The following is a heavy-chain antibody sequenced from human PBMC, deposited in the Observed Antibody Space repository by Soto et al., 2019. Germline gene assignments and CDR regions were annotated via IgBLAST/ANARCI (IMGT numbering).Heavy chain of an antibody. Sequence: HVTLKESGPVLVKPTETLTLTCTVSGCSLSNDRMGVCWLRQPPGKALQWFAHIFSNDEKSYSTTLKSRLTIYKDTSKSQVVLTMTTMDPVDTATYYCARSRVRVATAYYYDYGMDVWGQGTTVTVSS. CDR2: IFSNDEK. J-gene: IGHJ6*02. V-gene: IGHV2-26*01. CDR1: GCSLSNDRMG. D-gene: IGHD5-12*01. CDR3: ARSRVRVATAYYYDYGMDV.